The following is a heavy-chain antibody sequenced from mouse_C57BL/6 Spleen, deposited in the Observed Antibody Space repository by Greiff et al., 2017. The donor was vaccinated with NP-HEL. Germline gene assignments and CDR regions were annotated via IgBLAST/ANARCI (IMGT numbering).Heavy chain of an antibody. CDR1: GFTFSDYG. J-gene: IGHJ3*01. CDR3: AGVGLLTPDWFAY. V-gene: IGHV5-17*01. Sequence: EVQVVESGGGLVKPGGSLKLSCAASGFTFSDYGMHWVRQAPEKGLEWVAYISSGSSTIYYADTVKGRFTISRDNAKNTLFLQMTSLRSEDTAMYYCAGVGLLTPDWFAYWGQGTLVTVSA. CDR2: ISSGSSTI. D-gene: IGHD3-3*01.